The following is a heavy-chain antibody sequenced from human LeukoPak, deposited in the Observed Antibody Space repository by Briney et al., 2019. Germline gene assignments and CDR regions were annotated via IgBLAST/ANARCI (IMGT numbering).Heavy chain of an antibody. D-gene: IGHD1-26*01. CDR2: ISYDGSNK. V-gene: IGHV3-30*04. J-gene: IGHJ4*02. CDR1: GFTFSSYA. CDR3: AKVRLRWELTPSDY. Sequence: GGSLRLSCAASGFTFSSYAMHWVRQAPGKGLEWVAVISYDGSNKYYADSVKGRFTISRDNSKNTLYLQMNSLRGEDTAVYYCAKVRLRWELTPSDYWGQGTLVTVSS.